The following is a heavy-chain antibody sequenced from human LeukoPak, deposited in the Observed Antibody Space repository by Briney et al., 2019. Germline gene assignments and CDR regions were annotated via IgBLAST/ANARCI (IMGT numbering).Heavy chain of an antibody. V-gene: IGHV4-61*02. J-gene: IGHJ4*02. CDR2: INTSGST. D-gene: IGHD6-13*01. CDR3: AREGYTSSWYSGYYYFDY. CDR1: GGSISSGSYF. Sequence: PSQTLSLTCTVSGGSISSGSYFWTWIRLPAGKGLEWIGRINTSGSTNYNPSLKSRVTISVDTSKNQFSLKLSSVTAADTAVFYCAREGYTSSWYSGYYYFDYWGQGTLVTVSS.